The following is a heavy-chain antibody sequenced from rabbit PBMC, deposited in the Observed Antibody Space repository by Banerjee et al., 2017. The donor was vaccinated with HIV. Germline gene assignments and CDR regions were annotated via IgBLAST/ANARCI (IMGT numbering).Heavy chain of an antibody. CDR1: GIDFSSNA. V-gene: IGHV1S40*01. D-gene: IGHD1-1*01. Sequence: QSLEESGGDLVKPGASLTLTCTASGIDFSSNAMCWFRQAPGKGLEWIACIGTDSSGRTYYASWAKGRFTISKTSSTTVTLQMTSLTAADTATYFCARDKTSSTGYHFGLWGPGTLVTVS. J-gene: IGHJ6*01. CDR3: ARDKTSSTGYHFGL. CDR2: IGTDSSGRT.